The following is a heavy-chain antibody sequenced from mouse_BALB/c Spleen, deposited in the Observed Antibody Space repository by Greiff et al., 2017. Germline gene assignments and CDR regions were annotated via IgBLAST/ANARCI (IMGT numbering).Heavy chain of an antibody. D-gene: IGHD2-1*01. J-gene: IGHJ4*01. CDR3: ARALYGNYDYYAMDY. Sequence: ESGPSLVKPSQTLSLTCSVTGDSFTSGYWNWIRKFPGNKLEYMGYISYSGSTYYNPSLKSRISITRDTSKNQYYLQLNSVTTEDTATYYCARALYGNYDYYAMDYWGQGTSVTVSS. CDR1: GDSFTSGY. CDR2: ISYSGST. V-gene: IGHV3-8*02.